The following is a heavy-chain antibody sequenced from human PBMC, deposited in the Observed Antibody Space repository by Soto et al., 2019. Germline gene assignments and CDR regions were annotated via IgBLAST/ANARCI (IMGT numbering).Heavy chain of an antibody. D-gene: IGHD3-10*01. J-gene: IGHJ4*02. CDR2: IYYSGST. Sequence: SETLSLTCTVSGGSISSSSYYWGWIRQPPGKGLEWIGSIYYSGSTYYNPSLKSRVTISVDTSKNQFSLKLSSVTAAVTAVYYGARHMTLLYYYGSGSQSPYYFDYWGQGTLVTVSS. CDR3: ARHMTLLYYYGSGSQSPYYFDY. V-gene: IGHV4-39*01. CDR1: GGSISSSSYY.